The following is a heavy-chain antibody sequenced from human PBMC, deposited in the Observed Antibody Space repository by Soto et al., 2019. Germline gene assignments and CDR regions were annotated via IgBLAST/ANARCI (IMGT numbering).Heavy chain of an antibody. CDR1: GFTFRNFA. CDR2: ITFDGKDK. D-gene: IGHD5-12*01. J-gene: IGHJ4*02. CDR3: TRDLLAGHDVY. Sequence: QVQLVESGGGVVQPGRSLGLSCAASGFTFRNFAMHWVRQAPGKGLEWLAAITFDGKDKYYADSVKGRFTISRDTSKNTLYLQMNSLRIDDTALYFCTRDLLAGHDVYWGQGTLVTVSS. V-gene: IGHV3-30*04.